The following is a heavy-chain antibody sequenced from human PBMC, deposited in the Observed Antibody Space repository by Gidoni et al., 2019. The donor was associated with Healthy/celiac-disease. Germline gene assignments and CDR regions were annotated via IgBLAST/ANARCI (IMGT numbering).Heavy chain of an antibody. CDR1: GFPVSSYG. CDR3: ARAGGSYSRNDFDY. V-gene: IGHV3-33*01. CDR2: ILYDGSNK. Sequence: QVQLVESGGGVVHPGRSRRLSWAASGFPVSSYGMHWVRQAPGKGLEWVAVILYDGSNKYYADSVKGRFTVSRDNSKNTLYLQMNSLRAEDTAVYYCARAGGSYSRNDFDYWGQGTLVTVSS. D-gene: IGHD1-26*01. J-gene: IGHJ4*02.